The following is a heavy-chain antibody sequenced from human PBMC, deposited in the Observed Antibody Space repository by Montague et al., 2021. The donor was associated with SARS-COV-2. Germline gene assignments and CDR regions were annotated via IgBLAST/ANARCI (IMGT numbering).Heavy chain of an antibody. V-gene: IGHV2-70*01. CDR1: GFSLSTSGMC. J-gene: IGHJ4*02. CDR2: IYWDDDK. CDR3: ARSFSIFGVVINQAYFDY. D-gene: IGHD3-3*01. Sequence: PALVKPTQTLTLTCTFSGFSLSTSGMCVSWIRQPPGKALEWLALIYWDDDKYYSTSLKTRLTISKDTSKNQVVLTMTNMDPVDTATYYCARSFSIFGVVINQAYFDYWGQGTLVTVSS.